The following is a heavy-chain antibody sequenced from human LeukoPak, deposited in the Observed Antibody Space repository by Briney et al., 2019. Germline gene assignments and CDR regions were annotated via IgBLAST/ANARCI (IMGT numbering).Heavy chain of an antibody. V-gene: IGHV3-30*04. Sequence: PGGSLRLSCAASGFAFSSYAMPWVRQAPGKGLEWVALISNDGRNKYHADSVKGRFTISRVNSKNTVYLQMNSLRAEDTAVYYCARDPVSVGLRINSDYWGQGTLVTVSS. J-gene: IGHJ4*02. D-gene: IGHD3-3*01. CDR2: ISNDGRNK. CDR1: GFAFSSYA. CDR3: ARDPVSVGLRINSDY.